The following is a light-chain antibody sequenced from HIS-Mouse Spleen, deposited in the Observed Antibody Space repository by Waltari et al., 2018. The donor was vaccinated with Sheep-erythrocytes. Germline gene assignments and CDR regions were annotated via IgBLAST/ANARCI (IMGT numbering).Light chain of an antibody. J-gene: IGKJ4*01. CDR3: QQYKSYSPLT. CDR2: KAS. V-gene: IGKV1-5*03. Sequence: DIQMTQSPSTLSASVGDRVTITCRASQSISSWLAWYQQKPGKAPKLLIYKASILESGVPSRFSGSGSGTEFTLTISSLQPDDFATYYCQQYKSYSPLTFGGGTKVEIK. CDR1: QSISSW.